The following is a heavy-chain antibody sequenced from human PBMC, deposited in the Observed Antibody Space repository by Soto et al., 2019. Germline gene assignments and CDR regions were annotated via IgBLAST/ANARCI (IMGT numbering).Heavy chain of an antibody. Sequence: QVQLVESGGNVVQPGRSLKLSCAASGFTFTTYSMHWVRQAPGKGLEWVALIASDGGNKYYADSVKGRFTISRDISKNTLYLQMNSLRAADTAVYYCARDYSLYDYYYYYAMDVWGQGTTVTVSS. J-gene: IGHJ6*02. CDR1: GFTFTTYS. CDR3: ARDYSLYDYYYYYAMDV. D-gene: IGHD6-13*01. CDR2: IASDGGNK. V-gene: IGHV3-30-3*01.